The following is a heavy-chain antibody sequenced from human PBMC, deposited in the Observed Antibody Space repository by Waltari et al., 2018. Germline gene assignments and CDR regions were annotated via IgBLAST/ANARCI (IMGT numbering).Heavy chain of an antibody. V-gene: IGHV4-59*01. Sequence: QVQLQESGPGLVKPSETLSLTCTVSGGSISSYYWSWIRQPPGKGLAWIGYIYYSGSTNYNPSLKSRVTISVDTSKNQFSLKLSSVTAADTAVYYCARSEWFGELLGWFDPWGQGTLVTVSS. D-gene: IGHD3-10*01. CDR1: GGSISSYY. J-gene: IGHJ5*02. CDR3: ARSEWFGELLGWFDP. CDR2: IYYSGST.